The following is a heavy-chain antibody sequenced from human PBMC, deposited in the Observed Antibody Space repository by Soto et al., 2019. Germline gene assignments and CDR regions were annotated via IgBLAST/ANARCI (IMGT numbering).Heavy chain of an antibody. J-gene: IGHJ5*02. CDR3: ARDRAAVAGTNWFDP. CDR2: INAGNGNT. V-gene: IGHV1-3*01. D-gene: IGHD6-19*01. CDR1: GYTFTSYA. Sequence: GASVKVSCKASGYTFTSYAMHWVRQAPGQRLEWMGWINAGNGNTKYSQKFQGRVTITRDTSASTAYMELSSLRSEDTAVYYCARDRAAVAGTNWFDPWGQGTLVTVSS.